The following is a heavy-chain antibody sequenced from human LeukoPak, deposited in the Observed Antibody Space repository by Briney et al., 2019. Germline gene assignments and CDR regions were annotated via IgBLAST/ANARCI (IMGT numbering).Heavy chain of an antibody. CDR1: GGSISSYY. D-gene: IGHD1-26*01. CDR3: ARDDPSIVGATENAFDI. Sequence: SETLSLTCTVSGGSISSYYWSWIRQPPGKGLEWIGYIYYSGGTNYNPSLKSRVTISIDTSKNQFSLKLSSVTAADTAVYYCARDDPSIVGATENAFDIWGQGTMVTVSS. J-gene: IGHJ3*02. CDR2: IYYSGGT. V-gene: IGHV4-59*01.